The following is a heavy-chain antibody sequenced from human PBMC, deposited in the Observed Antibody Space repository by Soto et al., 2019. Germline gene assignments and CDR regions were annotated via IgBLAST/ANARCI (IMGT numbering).Heavy chain of an antibody. CDR2: ISGSGGST. D-gene: IGHD6-13*01. CDR1: GFAFSSYA. V-gene: IGHV3-23*01. Sequence: GGSLRLSCAASGFAFSSYAMSWVRQAPGKGLEWVSAISGSGGSTYYADSVKGRFTISRDNSKNTLYLQMNSLRAEDTAVYYCAHEPSSPERVPYWGQGTLVTVSS. CDR3: AHEPSSPERVPY. J-gene: IGHJ4*02.